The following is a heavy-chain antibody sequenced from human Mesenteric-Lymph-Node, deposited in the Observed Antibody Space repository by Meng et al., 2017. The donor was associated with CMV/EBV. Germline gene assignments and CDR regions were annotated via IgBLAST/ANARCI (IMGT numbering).Heavy chain of an antibody. CDR3: AHTSDDYVWGSYHAFDY. V-gene: IGHV2-5*02. J-gene: IGHJ4*02. CDR1: LSRRKRGVG. CDR2: IYWEDDK. D-gene: IGHD3-16*02. Sequence: LSRRKRGVGGGWNRQPPGKALQGRANIYWEDDKRKSQSLKRRINITKDTSKNQVVLTMTNMDPVDTATYYCAHTSDDYVWGSYHAFDYWGQGTLVTVSS.